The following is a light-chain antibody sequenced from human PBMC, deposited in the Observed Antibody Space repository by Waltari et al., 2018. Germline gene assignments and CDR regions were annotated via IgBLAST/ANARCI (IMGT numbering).Light chain of an antibody. CDR1: SSDVGGYNY. Sequence: QSALTHPRSVSGSPGQSVTIPCTGTSSDVGGYNYVSRYQHHPGKAPKLLLYDVTKPPSGVPDRFSASTSDNTASLTISGLQAEDEADYYCCSYAGSITFWVFGGGTKLTVL. CDR2: DVT. V-gene: IGLV2-11*01. J-gene: IGLJ3*02. CDR3: CSYAGSITFWV.